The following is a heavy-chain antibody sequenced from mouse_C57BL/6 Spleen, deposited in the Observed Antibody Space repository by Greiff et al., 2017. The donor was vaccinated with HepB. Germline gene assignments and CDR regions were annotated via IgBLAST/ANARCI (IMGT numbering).Heavy chain of an antibody. CDR2: INPSNGGT. Sequence: QVQLQQPGTELVKPGASVKLSCKASGYTFTSYWMHWVKQRPGQGLEWIGNINPSNGGTNYNEKFKSKATLTVDKNSSTAYMQLSSLTSEDYAVYYCARSLYYDYDWLAYWGQGTLVTVSA. J-gene: IGHJ3*01. D-gene: IGHD2-4*01. V-gene: IGHV1-53*01. CDR3: ARSLYYDYDWLAY. CDR1: GYTFTSYW.